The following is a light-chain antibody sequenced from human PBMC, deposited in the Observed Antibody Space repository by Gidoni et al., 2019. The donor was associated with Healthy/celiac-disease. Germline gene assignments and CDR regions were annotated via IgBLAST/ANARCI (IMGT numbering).Light chain of an antibody. CDR3: QQSYSTPPT. CDR1: QSISSY. Sequence: DIQMTQSPSSLSASVGDRVTITCRASQSISSYLNWYQQKPGKAPKLLIYAASSLQSGVPSRFSGSGSGTDFTLTISSLQPEDFATYYCQQSYSTPPTFXQGTKVEIK. J-gene: IGKJ1*01. CDR2: AAS. V-gene: IGKV1-39*01.